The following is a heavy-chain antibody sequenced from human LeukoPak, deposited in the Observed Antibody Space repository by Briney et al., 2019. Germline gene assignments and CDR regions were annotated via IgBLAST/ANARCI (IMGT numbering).Heavy chain of an antibody. Sequence: GGSLRLSCAASGFCFRDTWMTWFRQAPGRGLEWVGRIKSKGDGETTDYAAPVKGRFAISRDDSKNTLYLQMNSLKTEDTGVYYCTTLRTAPFDPWGQGTLVTVSS. CDR3: TTLRTAPFDP. J-gene: IGHJ5*02. CDR2: IKSKGDGETT. V-gene: IGHV3-15*01. D-gene: IGHD1-14*01. CDR1: GFCFRDTW.